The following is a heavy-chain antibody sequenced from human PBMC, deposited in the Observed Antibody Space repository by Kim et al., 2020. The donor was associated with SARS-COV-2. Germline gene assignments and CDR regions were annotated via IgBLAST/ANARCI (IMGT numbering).Heavy chain of an antibody. CDR3: ARPPLWGNSENYDILTGPDAFDI. CDR1: GYSFTSYW. Sequence: GESLKISCKGSGYSFTSYWIGWVRQMPGKGLEWMGIIYPGDSDTRYSPSFQGQVTISADKSISTAYLQWSSLKASDTAMYYCARPPLWGNSENYDILTGPDAFDIWGQGTMVTVSS. V-gene: IGHV5-51*01. CDR2: IYPGDSDT. D-gene: IGHD3-9*01. J-gene: IGHJ3*02.